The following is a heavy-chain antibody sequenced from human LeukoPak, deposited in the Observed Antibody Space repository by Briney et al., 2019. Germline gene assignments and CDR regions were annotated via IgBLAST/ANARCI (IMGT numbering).Heavy chain of an antibody. J-gene: IGHJ4*02. D-gene: IGHD2-15*01. CDR2: IYHSGNT. CDR3: ARGGYCSGGSCYYFDY. V-gene: IGHV4-4*02. Sequence: SETLSLTCAVSGGSISSSNWWSWVRQPPGKGLEWIGEIYHSGNTNYNPSLKSRVTISVDKSKNQFSLKLSSVTAADTAVYYCARGGYCSGGSCYYFDYWGQGTLVTVSS. CDR1: GGSISSSNW.